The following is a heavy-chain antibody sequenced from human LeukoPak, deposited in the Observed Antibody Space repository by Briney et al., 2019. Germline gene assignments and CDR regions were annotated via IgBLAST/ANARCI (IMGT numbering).Heavy chain of an antibody. CDR2: IYYSGST. J-gene: IGHJ4*02. Sequence: MSSETLSLTCTVSGGSISIYYWSWIRQPPGKGLEWIGNIYYSGSTNYKPSLKGRVTISLNTSKNQFSLKLSSVTAADTAVYYCAREAHSRHGGYGHYFDYWGQGSLVTVSS. D-gene: IGHD5-12*01. CDR3: AREAHSRHGGYGHYFDY. V-gene: IGHV4-59*01. CDR1: GGSISIYY.